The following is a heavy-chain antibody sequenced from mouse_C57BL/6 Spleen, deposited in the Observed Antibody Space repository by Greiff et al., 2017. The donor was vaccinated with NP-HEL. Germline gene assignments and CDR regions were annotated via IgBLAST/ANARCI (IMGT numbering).Heavy chain of an antibody. Sequence: EVQLQQSGPELVKPGASVKMSCKASGYTFTDYNMHWVKQSHGKSLEWIGYINPNNGGTSYNQKFKGKATLTVNKSSSTAYMELRSLTSEDSAVYYCATITTVVANFDYWGQGTTLTVSS. CDR3: ATITTVVANFDY. J-gene: IGHJ2*01. V-gene: IGHV1-22*01. D-gene: IGHD1-1*01. CDR1: GYTFTDYN. CDR2: INPNNGGT.